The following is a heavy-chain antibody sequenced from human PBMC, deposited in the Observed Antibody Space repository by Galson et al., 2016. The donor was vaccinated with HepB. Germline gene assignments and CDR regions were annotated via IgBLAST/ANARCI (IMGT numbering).Heavy chain of an antibody. D-gene: IGHD3-9*01. CDR3: AIEHWFNFES. CDR2: INHDGSEI. V-gene: IGHV3-7*03. CDR1: TFAFSRTW. Sequence: SLRLSCATTTFAFSRTWMTWVRQAPGKGLEWVANINHDGSEIHYVDSVKGRFTFSRDNAKNSVYLQMSRLRVDDTAVYYCAIEHWFNFESWGQGTLVTVAS. J-gene: IGHJ4*02.